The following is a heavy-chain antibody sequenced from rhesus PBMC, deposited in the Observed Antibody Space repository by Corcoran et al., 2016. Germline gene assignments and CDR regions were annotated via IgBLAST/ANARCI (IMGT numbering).Heavy chain of an antibody. CDR1: GCSISSGYYH. D-gene: IGHD2-15*01. J-gene: IGHJ3*01. Sequence: QVQLQESGPGLVKPSETLSLTCAVSGCSISSGYYHWNWIRQSPGKGLELIGYITYSGSTDYNPSLKSRVTISRDTSKDQFSLKLTSVTAADTAVYYCARQNWNAFDFWGQGLTVTVSS. CDR3: ARQNWNAFDF. CDR2: ITYSGST. V-gene: IGHV4-122*02.